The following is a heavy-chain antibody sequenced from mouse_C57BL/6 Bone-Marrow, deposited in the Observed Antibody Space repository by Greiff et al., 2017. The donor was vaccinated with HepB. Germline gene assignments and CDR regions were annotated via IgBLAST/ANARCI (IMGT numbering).Heavy chain of an antibody. CDR1: GYTFTSYG. D-gene: IGHD1-1*01. CDR3: ARREVGYYYGSSYVAWFAY. CDR2: IYPRSGNT. Sequence: QVQLQQSGAELARPGASVKLSCKASGYTFTSYGISWVKQRTGQGLEWIGEIYPRSGNTYYNEKFKGKATLTADKSSSTAYMELRSLTSEDSAVYFWARREVGYYYGSSYVAWFAYWGQGTLVTVSA. J-gene: IGHJ3*01. V-gene: IGHV1-81*01.